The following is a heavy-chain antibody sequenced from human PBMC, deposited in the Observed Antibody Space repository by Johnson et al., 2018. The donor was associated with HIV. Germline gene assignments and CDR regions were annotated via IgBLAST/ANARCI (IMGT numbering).Heavy chain of an antibody. V-gene: IGHV3-53*01. Sequence: VQLVESGGGLVQPGGSLRLSCAVSGFAVSNNYMSWVRQAPGQGLEWVSVICSSGSAYNADSMKGRFTISRDNSKNTLYLQMNSLRVEDTAVYYCASSSPYSGGYGDAFDIWGQGTLVTVSS. CDR3: ASSSPYSGGYGDAFDI. D-gene: IGHD1-26*01. CDR2: ICSSGSA. CDR1: GFAVSNNY. J-gene: IGHJ3*02.